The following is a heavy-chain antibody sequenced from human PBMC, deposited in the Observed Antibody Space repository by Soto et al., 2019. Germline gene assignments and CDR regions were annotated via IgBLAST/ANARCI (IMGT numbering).Heavy chain of an antibody. CDR2: IYYSGST. J-gene: IGHJ6*02. CDR3: ARDPSTTVARSGGYYYYYGMDV. V-gene: IGHV4-31*03. CDR1: GGSISSGGYY. Sequence: SETLSLTCTVSGGSISSGGYYWSWIRQHPGKGLEWIGYIYYSGSTYYNPSLKSRVTISVDTSKNQSSLKLSSVTAADTAVYYCARDPSTTVARSGGYYYYYGMDVWGQGTTVTVSS. D-gene: IGHD4-17*01.